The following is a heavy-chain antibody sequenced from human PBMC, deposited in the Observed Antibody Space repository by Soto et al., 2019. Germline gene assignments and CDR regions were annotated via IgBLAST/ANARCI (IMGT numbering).Heavy chain of an antibody. V-gene: IGHV4-38-2*01. CDR3: ARGGAWTHQSDYYYYYGMDV. Sequence: SETLSLTCAVSGYSISSGYYWGWIRQPPGKGLEWIGSIYHSGSTYYNPSLKSRVTISVDTSKNQFSLKLSSVTAADTAVYYCARGGAWTHQSDYYYYYGMDVWGQGTTVTVSS. CDR1: GYSISSGYY. J-gene: IGHJ6*02. D-gene: IGHD3-16*01. CDR2: IYHSGST.